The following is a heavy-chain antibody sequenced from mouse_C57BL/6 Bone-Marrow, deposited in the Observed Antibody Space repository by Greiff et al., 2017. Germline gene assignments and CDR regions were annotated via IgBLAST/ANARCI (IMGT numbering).Heavy chain of an antibody. J-gene: IGHJ3*01. Sequence: EVQLQQSVAELVRPGASVKLSCTASGFNIKNTYMHWVKQRPEQGLEWIGRIDPANGNTQYYPKFQGKATITADTSSNTAYLQLSSLTSEDTAIYYCANPRDYCGSRQYAYGGRGTRVTVSA. CDR2: IDPANGNT. CDR3: ANPRDYCGSRQYAY. CDR1: GFNIKNTY. V-gene: IGHV14-3*01. D-gene: IGHD1-1*01.